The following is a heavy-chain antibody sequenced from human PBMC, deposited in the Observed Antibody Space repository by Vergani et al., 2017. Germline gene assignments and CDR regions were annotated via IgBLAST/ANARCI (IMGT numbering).Heavy chain of an antibody. CDR1: GASVSRGTYY. CDR3: ARESIAVAAPDY. Sequence: QVQLQESGPGLLKPSQTLSLTCTVSGASVSRGTYYWTWIRQPAGKKLEWIVRMYTSGHTIYNPSLESRVTMSVDTSKNQFSLQLSSVTAADTAVYYCARESIAVAAPDYWGQGTLVTVSS. D-gene: IGHD6-19*01. V-gene: IGHV4-61*02. J-gene: IGHJ4*02. CDR2: MYTSGHT.